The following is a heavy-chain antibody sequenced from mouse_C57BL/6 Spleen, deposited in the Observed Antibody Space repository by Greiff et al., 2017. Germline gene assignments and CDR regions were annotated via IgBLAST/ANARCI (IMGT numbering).Heavy chain of an antibody. CDR2: INPNNGGT. J-gene: IGHJ3*01. D-gene: IGHD1-1*01. CDR1: GYTFTDYY. CDR3: ARRGAGSSPFAY. Sequence: EVKLQESGPELVKPGASVKISCKASGYTFTDYYMNWVKQSHGKSLEWIGDINPNNGGTSYNQKFKGKATLTVDKSSSTAYMELRSLTSEDSAVYYCARRGAGSSPFAYWGQGTLVTVSA. V-gene: IGHV1-26*01.